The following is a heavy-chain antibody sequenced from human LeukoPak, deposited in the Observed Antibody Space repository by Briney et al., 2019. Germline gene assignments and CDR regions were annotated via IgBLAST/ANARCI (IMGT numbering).Heavy chain of an antibody. J-gene: IGHJ4*02. CDR1: GFTFSSYE. V-gene: IGHV3-48*03. D-gene: IGHD6-13*01. CDR2: ISSRGGTL. Sequence: PGGSLRLSCAASGFTFSSYEMNWVRQAPGKGLEWVSSISSRGGTLYYTDSVKGRFTISRDNAKNSLYLQMNSLRAEDTAVYYCARVGALSSSWLLYWGQGTLVTVSS. CDR3: ARVGALSSSWLLY.